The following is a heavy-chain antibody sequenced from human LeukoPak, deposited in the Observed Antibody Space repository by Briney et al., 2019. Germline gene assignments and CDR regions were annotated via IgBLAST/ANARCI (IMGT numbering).Heavy chain of an antibody. CDR3: ARVGGDYGFGFDP. Sequence: ASVKVSCEASGYTFTSYYMHWVRQAPGQGLEWMGIINPSGGSTSYAQKFQGRVTMTRDTSTSTVYMELSSLRSEDTAVYYCARVGGDYGFGFDPWGQGTLVTVSS. J-gene: IGHJ5*02. CDR1: GYTFTSYY. CDR2: INPSGGST. V-gene: IGHV1-46*01. D-gene: IGHD4-17*01.